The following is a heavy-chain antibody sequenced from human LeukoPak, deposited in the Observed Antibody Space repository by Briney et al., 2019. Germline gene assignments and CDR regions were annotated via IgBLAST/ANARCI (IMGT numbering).Heavy chain of an antibody. CDR3: AKSIATAGAGDS. V-gene: IGHV3-23*01. CDR2: ISGSGGST. D-gene: IGHD6-13*01. CDR1: GFTFSSYA. Sequence: GSLRLSCVASGFTFSSYAMNWVRQAPGKGLKWVSAISGSGGSTYYADSVKGRFTISRDNSKNTLYLQMNSLRAEDTAVYYCAKSIATAGAGDSWGQGTLVTVSS. J-gene: IGHJ4*02.